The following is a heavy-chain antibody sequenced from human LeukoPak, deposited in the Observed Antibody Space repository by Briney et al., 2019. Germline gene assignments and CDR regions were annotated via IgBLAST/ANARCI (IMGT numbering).Heavy chain of an antibody. CDR1: GFTFSGYE. J-gene: IGHJ3*02. Sequence: PGGSLRLSCAASGFTFSGYEMNWVRQAPGKGLEWVSYISSSGSTIYYADSVKGRFTISRDNAKNSLYLQMNSLRAEDTAVYYCARAILYYDSSGARVGAFDIWGQGTMVTVSS. D-gene: IGHD3-22*01. CDR2: ISSSGSTI. CDR3: ARAILYYDSSGARVGAFDI. V-gene: IGHV3-48*03.